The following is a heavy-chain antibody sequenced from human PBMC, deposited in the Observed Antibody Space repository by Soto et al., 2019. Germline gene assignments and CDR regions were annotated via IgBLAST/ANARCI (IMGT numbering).Heavy chain of an antibody. CDR1: GYTFTSYG. CDR2: ISAYNGNT. J-gene: IGHJ3*02. Sequence: ASVKVSCKASGYTFTSYGISWVRQATGQGLEWMGWISAYNGNTNYAQKFQGRVTMTRNTSISTAYMELSSLRSEDTAVYYCARGEILTNAFDIWGQGTMVTVSS. CDR3: ARGEILTNAFDI. V-gene: IGHV1-18*01. D-gene: IGHD3-9*01.